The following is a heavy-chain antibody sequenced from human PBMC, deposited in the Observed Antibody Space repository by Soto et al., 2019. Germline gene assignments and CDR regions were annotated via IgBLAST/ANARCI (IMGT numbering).Heavy chain of an antibody. CDR3: ARYRQVVAATLVFYYGMDV. J-gene: IGHJ6*02. Sequence: GASVKVSCKASGYTFTGYYMHWVRQAPGQGLEWMGWINPNSGGTNYAQKFQGRVTMTRDTSISTAYMELSRLRSDDTAVYYCARYRQVVAATLVFYYGMDVWGQGTTVTVSS. D-gene: IGHD2-15*01. CDR2: INPNSGGT. CDR1: GYTFTGYY. V-gene: IGHV1-2*02.